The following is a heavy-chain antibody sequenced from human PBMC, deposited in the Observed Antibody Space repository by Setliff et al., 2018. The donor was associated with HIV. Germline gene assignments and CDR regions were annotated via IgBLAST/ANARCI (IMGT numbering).Heavy chain of an antibody. J-gene: IGHJ4*02. V-gene: IGHV4-4*07. CDR1: GDSLNTYY. D-gene: IGHD5-18*01. CDR2: IYTSGKT. Sequence: SETLSLTCNVSGDSLNTYYWSWIRQSGGKGLEWIGRIYTSGKTTFNPSLKSRVRMSVDTSKNQFSLKLTSVTASDTAVYYCARTRGYTYGYIDSWAQGTLVTVSS. CDR3: ARTRGYTYGYIDS.